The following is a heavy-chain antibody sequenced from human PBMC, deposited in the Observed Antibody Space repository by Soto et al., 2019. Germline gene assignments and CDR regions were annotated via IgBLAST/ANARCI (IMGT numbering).Heavy chain of an antibody. CDR1: GGTFSSYA. Sequence: SLKVSCKASGGTFSSYAISWVRQAPGQGLEWMGGIIPIFGTANYAQKFQGRVTITADESTSTAYMELSSLRSEDTAVYYCARGSIAVAGTRYGMDVWGQGTTVTVS. CDR2: IIPIFGTA. D-gene: IGHD6-19*01. CDR3: ARGSIAVAGTRYGMDV. J-gene: IGHJ6*02. V-gene: IGHV1-69*13.